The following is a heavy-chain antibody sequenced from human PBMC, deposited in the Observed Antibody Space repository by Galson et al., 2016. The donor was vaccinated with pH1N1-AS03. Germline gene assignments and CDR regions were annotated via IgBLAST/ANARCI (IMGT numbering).Heavy chain of an antibody. J-gene: IGHJ4*02. CDR3: AGSECGVDYYRRTFDF. V-gene: IGHV4-39*07. CDR2: INYSGIT. Sequence: SETLSLTCTVSGGSVSTDPYYWSWIRQTPGRGLEWIGEINYSGITNYNPSLKSRFTISVDWSKSQCSLHLSSVTAADTAVYYCAGSECGVDYYRRTFDFWGQGTLVTVTS. CDR1: GGSVSTDPYY. D-gene: IGHD2-21*01.